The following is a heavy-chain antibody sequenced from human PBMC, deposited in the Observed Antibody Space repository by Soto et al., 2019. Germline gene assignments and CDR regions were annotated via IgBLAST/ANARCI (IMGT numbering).Heavy chain of an antibody. Sequence: GGSLRLSCAASGFTFSSYGMHWVRQAPGKGLEWVAVIWYDGSNKYYADSVKARFTISRDNSKNTLYLQMNSLRAEDTAVYYCAREKPGIAAAVIDYWGQGTLVTVSS. V-gene: IGHV3-33*01. CDR3: AREKPGIAAAVIDY. CDR2: IWYDGSNK. J-gene: IGHJ4*02. D-gene: IGHD6-13*01. CDR1: GFTFSSYG.